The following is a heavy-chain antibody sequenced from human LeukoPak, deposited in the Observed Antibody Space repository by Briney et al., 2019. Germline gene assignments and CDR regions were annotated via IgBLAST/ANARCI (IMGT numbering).Heavy chain of an antibody. J-gene: IGHJ4*02. D-gene: IGHD1-26*01. V-gene: IGHV4-59*01. CDR2: IYYSGGT. CDR1: GGSISSYY. Sequence: SETLSLTCTVSGGSISSYYWSWIRQPPGKGLEWIGYIYYSGGTNYNPSLKSRITTSIDTSKNQFSLKLSSVTAADTAVYYCARVGSGSFDYWGQGTLVTVSS. CDR3: ARVGSGSFDY.